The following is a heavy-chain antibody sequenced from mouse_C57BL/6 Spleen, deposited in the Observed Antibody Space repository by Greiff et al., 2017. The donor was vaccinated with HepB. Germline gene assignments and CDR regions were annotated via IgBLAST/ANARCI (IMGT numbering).Heavy chain of an antibody. J-gene: IGHJ4*01. CDR2: ISNGGGST. CDR3: ARHAGSTQYYYAMDY. CDR1: GFTFSDYY. D-gene: IGHD1-1*01. Sequence: EVKVVESGGGLVQPGGSLKLSCAASGFTFSDYYMYWVRQTPEKRLEWVAYISNGGGSTYYPDTVKGRFTISRDNAKNTLYLQMSRLKSEDTAMYYCARHAGSTQYYYAMDYWGQGTSVTVSS. V-gene: IGHV5-12*01.